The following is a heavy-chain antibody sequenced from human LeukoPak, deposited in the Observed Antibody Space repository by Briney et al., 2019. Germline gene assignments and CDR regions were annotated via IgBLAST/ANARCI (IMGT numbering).Heavy chain of an antibody. CDR1: GFTVSSNY. CDR3: AREIIQLPGYDY. J-gene: IGHJ4*02. V-gene: IGHV3-53*01. D-gene: IGHD5-18*01. CDR2: IYSGGST. Sequence: PGGSLRLSCAASGFTVSSNYMSWVRQAPGKGLEWVSVIYSGGSTYYADSVKGRFTISRDNSKNTLYLQMNRLRAEDTAVYYCAREIIQLPGYDYWGQGTLVTVSS.